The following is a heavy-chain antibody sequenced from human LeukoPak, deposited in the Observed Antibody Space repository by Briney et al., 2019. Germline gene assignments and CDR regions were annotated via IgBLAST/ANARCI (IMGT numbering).Heavy chain of an antibody. D-gene: IGHD3-22*01. J-gene: IGHJ6*02. CDR3: ARDLSYYDSNRGGVDV. Sequence: ASVRVSCKDSGYTFTSYGISWVRQAPGQGGGRMGWISAYNGNTNYAQKLQGRVTMTTDTSTSTAYMELRSLRSDDTAVYYCARDLSYYDSNRGGVDVWGQGTTVTVSS. CDR2: ISAYNGNT. V-gene: IGHV1-18*01. CDR1: GYTFTSYG.